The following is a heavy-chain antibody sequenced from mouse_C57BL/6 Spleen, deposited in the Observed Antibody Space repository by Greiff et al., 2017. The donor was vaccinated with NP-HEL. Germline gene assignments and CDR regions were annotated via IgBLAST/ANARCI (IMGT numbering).Heavy chain of an antibody. Sequence: VKLQQPGAELVKPGASVKLSCKASGYTFTSYWMQWVKQRPGQGLEWIGEIDPSDSYTNYNQKFKGKATLTVDTSSSTAYMQLSSLTSEDSAVYYCARQTNWDRYFDVWGTGTTVTVSS. CDR3: ARQTNWDRYFDV. V-gene: IGHV1-50*01. CDR1: GYTFTSYW. CDR2: IDPSDSYT. D-gene: IGHD4-1*01. J-gene: IGHJ1*03.